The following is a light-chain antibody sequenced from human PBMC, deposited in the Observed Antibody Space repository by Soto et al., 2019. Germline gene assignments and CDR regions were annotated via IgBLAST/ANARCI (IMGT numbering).Light chain of an antibody. Sequence: EIVLTQSPGTLSLSPGERATLSCRASQRISNSYLAWYQQKPGQAPRLLLYDASSRATGIPDRVSGSGSGTDFTLTISSLQSEDFAVYYCQQFNNWPWTFGQGTKVDI. CDR2: DAS. CDR1: QRISNSY. J-gene: IGKJ1*01. V-gene: IGKV3D-20*02. CDR3: QQFNNWPWT.